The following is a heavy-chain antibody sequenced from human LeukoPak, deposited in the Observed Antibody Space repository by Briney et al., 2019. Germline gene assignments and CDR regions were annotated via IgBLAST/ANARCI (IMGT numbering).Heavy chain of an antibody. D-gene: IGHD2-8*01. Sequence: SVKVSCKASGGTFSSYTISWVRQAPGQGLEWMGRIIPILGIANYAQKFQGRVTVTADKSTSTAYMELSSLRSEDTAVYYCAREDEYCTNGVCYLPGSQWGQGTLVTVSS. CDR1: GGTFSSYT. CDR2: IIPILGIA. J-gene: IGHJ4*02. V-gene: IGHV1-69*04. CDR3: AREDEYCTNGVCYLPGSQ.